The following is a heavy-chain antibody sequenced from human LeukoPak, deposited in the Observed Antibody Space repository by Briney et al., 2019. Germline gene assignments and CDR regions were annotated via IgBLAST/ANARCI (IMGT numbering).Heavy chain of an antibody. J-gene: IGHJ3*02. V-gene: IGHV4-34*01. CDR1: GGSFSGYY. CDR3: ARVCGGDCYSVDAFDI. Sequence: SETLSLTCAVYGGSFSGYYWSWIRQPPGKRLEWIGEINHSGSTNYNPSLKSRVTISVDTSKNQFSLKLSSVTAADTAVDYCARVCGGDCYSVDAFDIWGQGTMVTVSS. CDR2: INHSGST. D-gene: IGHD2-21*02.